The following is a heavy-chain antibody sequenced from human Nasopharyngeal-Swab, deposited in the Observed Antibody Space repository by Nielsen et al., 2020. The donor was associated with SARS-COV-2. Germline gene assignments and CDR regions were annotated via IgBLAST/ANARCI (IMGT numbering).Heavy chain of an antibody. D-gene: IGHD1-1*01. Sequence: SETLSLTCTVSGGSISSGSYYWSWIRRPAGKGLEWIGRIYTSGSTNYNPSLKSRVTISVDTSKNQFSLKLSSVTAADTAVYYCAREVSTGTTGGGTNYYYYYYMDVWGKGTTVTVSS. J-gene: IGHJ6*03. CDR3: AREVSTGTTGGGTNYYYYYYMDV. V-gene: IGHV4-61*02. CDR1: GGSISSGSYY. CDR2: IYTSGST.